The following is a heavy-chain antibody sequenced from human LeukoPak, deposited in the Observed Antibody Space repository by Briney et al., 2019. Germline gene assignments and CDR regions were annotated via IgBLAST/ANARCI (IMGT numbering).Heavy chain of an antibody. CDR1: GFTFSSYW. D-gene: IGHD2-2*02. Sequence: GGSLRLSCAASGFTFSSYWMSWVRQAPGKGLEWVANIKQDGSEKYYVDSVKGRFTISRDNAKNSLYLQMNSLRAEDTAVYYCAKDVPYCSSTICYKGFDYWGQGTLVTVSS. J-gene: IGHJ4*02. V-gene: IGHV3-7*01. CDR3: AKDVPYCSSTICYKGFDY. CDR2: IKQDGSEK.